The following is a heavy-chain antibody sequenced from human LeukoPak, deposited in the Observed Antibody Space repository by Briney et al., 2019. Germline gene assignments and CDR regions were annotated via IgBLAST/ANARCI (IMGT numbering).Heavy chain of an antibody. Sequence: PSETLSLTCSVSGDSISYFYWSWIRQAAGKGLEWIGRISGSGSTDYNASLKSRVTMSVDTSKNQLSLKVISVTAAGTAVYYCARYHLHTMVRSGDGKSGYAFDIWGQGTMVTVSS. J-gene: IGHJ3*02. CDR3: ARYHLHTMVRSGDGKSGYAFDI. CDR2: ISGSGST. D-gene: IGHD3-10*01. CDR1: GDSISYFY. V-gene: IGHV4-4*07.